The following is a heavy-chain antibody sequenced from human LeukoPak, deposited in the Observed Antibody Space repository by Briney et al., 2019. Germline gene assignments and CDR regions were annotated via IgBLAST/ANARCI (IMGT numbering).Heavy chain of an antibody. CDR2: ISSSSSTI. CDR3: ARGWVATTGDYYYYYYMDV. Sequence: GGSLRLSCAASGFTFSDYYMSWIRQAPGKGLEWVSYISSSSSTIYYADSVKGRFTISRDNAKNSLYLQMNSLRAEDTAVYYCARGWVATTGDYYYYYYMDVWGKGTTVTVSS. D-gene: IGHD5-12*01. CDR1: GFTFSDYY. V-gene: IGHV3-11*04. J-gene: IGHJ6*03.